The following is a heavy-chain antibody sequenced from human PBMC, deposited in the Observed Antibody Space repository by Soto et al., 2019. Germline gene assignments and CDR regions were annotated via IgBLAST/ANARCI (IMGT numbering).Heavy chain of an antibody. CDR3: ARGAPAGV. D-gene: IGHD2-8*01. CDR1: NYTFTSYG. CDR2: ISTYTGMT. V-gene: IGHV1-18*01. Sequence: QAQLVQSGAEVKQPGASVKVSCKASNYTFTSYGMSWVRQAPGQGLEWMGWISTYTGMTNYAQKFQGRVTMTTDTPPATVYVASRGLTTNDTVLYYCARGAPAGVWGEGTLVTVSS. J-gene: IGHJ4*02.